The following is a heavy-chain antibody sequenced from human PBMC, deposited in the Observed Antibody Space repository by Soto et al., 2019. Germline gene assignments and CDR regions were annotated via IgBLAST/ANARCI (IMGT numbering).Heavy chain of an antibody. V-gene: IGHV4-34*01. D-gene: IGHD2-15*01. CDR3: ARGLKDIVVVVAATGGAFDI. CDR1: GGSFSGYY. J-gene: IGHJ3*02. Sequence: SETLSLTCAVYGGSFSGYYWSWIRQPPGKGLEWIGEINHSGSTNYNPSLKSRVTISVDTSKNQFSLKLSSVTAADTAVYYCARGLKDIVVVVAATGGAFDIWGQGTMVTVSS. CDR2: INHSGST.